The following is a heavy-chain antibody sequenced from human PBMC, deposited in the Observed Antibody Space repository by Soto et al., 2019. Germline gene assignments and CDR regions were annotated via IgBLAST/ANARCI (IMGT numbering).Heavy chain of an antibody. CDR2: INSDGSST. CDR3: AREAVVTEYNWFDP. CDR1: GFTFSSYW. V-gene: IGHV3-74*01. D-gene: IGHD2-15*01. Sequence: GGSLRLSCAASGFTFSSYWMHWVRQAPGKGLVGVSRINSDGSSTSYADSVKGRFTISRDNAKNTLYLQMNSLRAEDTAVYYCAREAVVTEYNWFDPWGQGTLVTVSS. J-gene: IGHJ5*02.